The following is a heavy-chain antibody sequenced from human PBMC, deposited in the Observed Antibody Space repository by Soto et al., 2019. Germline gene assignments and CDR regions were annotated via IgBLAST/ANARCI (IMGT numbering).Heavy chain of an antibody. V-gene: IGHV3-15*01. J-gene: IGHJ4*02. CDR3: PTASRHLFDY. Sequence: GGSLRLSCAASGFTLSNAWMIWVRQAPGKGLEWVGRIKSNLDGATTDYAAPVKGRFTISRDDSKNTLYLQMNSLKTEDTAVYYCPTASRHLFDYWGQGTLVTVSS. CDR1: GFTLSNAW. CDR2: IKSNLDGATT.